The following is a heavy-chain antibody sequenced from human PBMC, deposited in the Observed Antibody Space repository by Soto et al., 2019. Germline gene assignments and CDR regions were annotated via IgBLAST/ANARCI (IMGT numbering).Heavy chain of an antibody. J-gene: IGHJ4*02. CDR2: IYYSGST. V-gene: IGHV4-39*01. CDR3: ARLGRKRGYSYGDFDY. D-gene: IGHD5-18*01. Sequence: SETLSLTCTVSGGSISSGGYYWSWIRQPPGKGLEWIGSIYYSGSTYYNPSLKSRVTISVDTSKNQFSLKLSSVTAADTAVYYCARLGRKRGYSYGDFDYWGQGTLVTVSS. CDR1: GGSISSGGYY.